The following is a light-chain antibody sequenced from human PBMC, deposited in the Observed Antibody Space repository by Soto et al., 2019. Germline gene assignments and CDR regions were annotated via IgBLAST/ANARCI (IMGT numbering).Light chain of an antibody. CDR2: GAF. Sequence: IVMTQSPATLSVSPGERATLSCRASQSVSSNLAWYQQKPGHAPRRLIYGAFIRATGVTAGFSGSGSGTEFTLTISSLEWEDFAFYFFRQDDNWPTFGQGTKVEIK. J-gene: IGKJ1*01. CDR3: RQDDNWPT. CDR1: QSVSSN. V-gene: IGKV3-15*01.